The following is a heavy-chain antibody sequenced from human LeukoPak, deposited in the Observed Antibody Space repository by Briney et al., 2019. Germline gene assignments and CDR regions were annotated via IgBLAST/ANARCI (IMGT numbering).Heavy chain of an antibody. Sequence: SETLSLTCTVSGYSISSGYYWGWIRQPPGKGLEWIGSIYHSGSTYYNLSLKSRVTISVDTSKNQFSLKLSPVTAADTAVYYCARDFSDIAVAGTYDYWGQGTLVTVSS. V-gene: IGHV4-38-2*02. CDR1: GYSISSGYY. D-gene: IGHD6-19*01. J-gene: IGHJ4*02. CDR2: IYHSGST. CDR3: ARDFSDIAVAGTYDY.